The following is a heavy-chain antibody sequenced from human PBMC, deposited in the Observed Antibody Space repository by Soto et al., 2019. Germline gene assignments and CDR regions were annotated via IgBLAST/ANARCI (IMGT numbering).Heavy chain of an antibody. CDR2: ISWNSGSI. D-gene: IGHD3-16*02. V-gene: IGHV3-9*01. CDR3: AKAPVRWDYIWGSYRSHFDY. J-gene: IGHJ4*02. Sequence: GGSLRLSCAASGFTFDDYAMHWVRQAPGKGLEWVSGISWNSGSIGYADSVKGRFTISRDNAKNSLYLQMNSLRAEDTALYYCAKAPVRWDYIWGSYRSHFDYWGQGTLVTVSS. CDR1: GFTFDDYA.